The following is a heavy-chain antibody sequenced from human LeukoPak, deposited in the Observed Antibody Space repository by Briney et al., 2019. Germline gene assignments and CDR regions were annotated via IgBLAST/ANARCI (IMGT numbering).Heavy chain of an antibody. CDR3: ARVKYYDFWSGPFDI. Sequence: GGSLRLSCAASGFTFDDYGMSWVRQAPGKGLEWVSGINWNGGSTGYADSAKGRFTISRDNAKNSLYLQMSSLRAEDTALYHCARVKYYDFWSGPFDIWGQGTMVTVSS. D-gene: IGHD3-3*01. V-gene: IGHV3-20*01. J-gene: IGHJ3*02. CDR2: INWNGGST. CDR1: GFTFDDYG.